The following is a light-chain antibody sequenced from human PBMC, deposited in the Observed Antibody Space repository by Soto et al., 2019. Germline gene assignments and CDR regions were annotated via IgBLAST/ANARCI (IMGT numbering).Light chain of an antibody. CDR1: SSDVGGYNF. CDR3: SSYTSSSADV. V-gene: IGLV2-14*01. J-gene: IGLJ1*01. CDR2: EVS. Sequence: QSVLTQPASVSGSPGESITMSCTGTSSDVGGYNFVSWYQQHPGKAPKLMIYEVSHRPSGVSNRFSGSKSGNTASLTISGLQAEDEADYYCSSYTSSSADVFGTATKLTVL.